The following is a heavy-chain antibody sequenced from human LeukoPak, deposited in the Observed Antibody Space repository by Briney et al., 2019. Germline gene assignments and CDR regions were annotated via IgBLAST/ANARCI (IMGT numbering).Heavy chain of an antibody. CDR1: GYTFTTYL. V-gene: IGHV1-46*01. J-gene: IGHJ3*02. Sequence: ASVKVSCKASGYTFTTYLIHWVRQAPGQGLEWMGELHPVTGGTNYAQKFRGRVTMTRDTSTSTVYLELSSLTSEDTAVYFCARDPANGRPDAYDIWGQGTRVTVS. CDR3: ARDPANGRPDAYDI. CDR2: LHPVTGGT. D-gene: IGHD1-26*01.